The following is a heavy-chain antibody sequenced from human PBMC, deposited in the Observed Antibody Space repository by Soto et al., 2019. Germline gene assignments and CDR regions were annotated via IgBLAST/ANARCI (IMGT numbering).Heavy chain of an antibody. CDR3: ARVKSSSWYKGAFYFDY. V-gene: IGHV1-69*13. CDR1: GDTFSSYA. CDR2: IIPIFGTA. Sequence: SVKVSCKASGDTFSSYAINWVRQAPGQGPEWMGGIIPIFGTANYAQKFQGRVTITADESTSTAYMELSSLRSEDTAVYYCARVKSSSWYKGAFYFDYWGQGTLVTVST. J-gene: IGHJ4*02. D-gene: IGHD6-13*01.